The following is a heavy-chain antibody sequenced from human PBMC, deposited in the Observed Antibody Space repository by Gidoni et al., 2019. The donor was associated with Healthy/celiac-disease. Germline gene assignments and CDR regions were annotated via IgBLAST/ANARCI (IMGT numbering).Heavy chain of an antibody. D-gene: IGHD6-19*01. CDR2: IYYSGST. V-gene: IGHV4-39*01. CDR1: GGSISSSRYY. CDR3: ARRRRSGWHYYYYMDV. Sequence: QLQLQESGPGLVKPSETLSLTCTVSGGSISSSRYYWGWIRQPPGKGLEWIGSIYYSGSTYYNPSLKSRVTISVDTSKNQFSLKLSSVTAADTAVYYCARRRRSGWHYYYYMDVWGKGTTVTVSS. J-gene: IGHJ6*03.